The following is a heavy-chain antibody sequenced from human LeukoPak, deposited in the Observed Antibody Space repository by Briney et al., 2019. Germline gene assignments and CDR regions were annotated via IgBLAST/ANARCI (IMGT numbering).Heavy chain of an antibody. CDR1: GGSFSGYY. Sequence: PSETLSLTCAVYGGSFSGYYWSWIRQPPGKGLEWIGEINHSGSTNYNPSLKSRVTISVDTSKNQFSLKLSSVTAADTAVYYCAQEGYSSSSGVYWGQGTLVTVSS. CDR2: INHSGST. D-gene: IGHD6-6*01. CDR3: AQEGYSSSSGVY. V-gene: IGHV4-34*01. J-gene: IGHJ4*02.